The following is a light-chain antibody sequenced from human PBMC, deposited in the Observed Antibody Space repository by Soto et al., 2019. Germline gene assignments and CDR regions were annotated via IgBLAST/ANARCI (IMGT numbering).Light chain of an antibody. J-gene: IGLJ1*01. CDR1: RSNIGSNT. Sequence: QSVLTQPLSVSASPGQRVTISCSGGRSNIGSNTVAWYQHLPGTAPPRLIFTAGQRPSGVPGRFSGSKSGTSASLAISGLQSEDEGDYYCSAWDNRLNGYVFGPGTKLTVL. V-gene: IGLV1-44*01. CDR2: TAG. CDR3: SAWDNRLNGYV.